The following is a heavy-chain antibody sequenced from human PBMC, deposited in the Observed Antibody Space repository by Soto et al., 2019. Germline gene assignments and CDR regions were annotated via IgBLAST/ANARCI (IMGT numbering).Heavy chain of an antibody. CDR1: GFTFSSYA. Sequence: GGSLRLSCAASGFTFSSYAMSWVRQAPGKGLEWVSAISGSGGSTYYADSVKGRFTISRDNSKNTLYLQMNSLRAEDTAVYYCAKDRISYYYDTGTAGAFDIWGQGTMVTVSS. CDR3: AKDRISYYYDTGTAGAFDI. CDR2: ISGSGGST. V-gene: IGHV3-23*01. D-gene: IGHD3-22*01. J-gene: IGHJ3*02.